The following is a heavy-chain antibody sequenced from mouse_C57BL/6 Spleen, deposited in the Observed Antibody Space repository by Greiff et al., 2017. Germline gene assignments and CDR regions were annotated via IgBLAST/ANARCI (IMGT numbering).Heavy chain of an antibody. CDR2: IYPSDSET. V-gene: IGHV1-52*01. CDR3: ATGYYGSIYWDFDV. D-gene: IGHD1-1*01. CDR1: GYTFTSYW. Sequence: VQLQQPGAELVRPGSSVKLSCKASGYTFTSYWMHWVKQRPIQGLEWIGNIYPSDSETHYNQKFKDQATLTVDKSSSTAYMQLSSLTSEDSAVYYCATGYYGSIYWDFDVWGTGTTVTVSS. J-gene: IGHJ1*03.